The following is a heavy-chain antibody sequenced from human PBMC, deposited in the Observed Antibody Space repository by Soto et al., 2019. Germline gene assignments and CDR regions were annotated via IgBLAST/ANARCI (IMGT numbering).Heavy chain of an antibody. CDR2: IYHSGRT. CDR1: GVSISSGGYY. Sequence: PSETLSLTCTVSGVSISSGGYYWGWIRQHPGKGLEWIGNIYHSGRTYYNPSLKSRVIMSVDTSKNHFSLNLNSVTAADTAIYLCASVIGGDSEYSFGYWGQGTLVTVSS. J-gene: IGHJ4*02. D-gene: IGHD4-17*01. CDR3: ASVIGGDSEYSFGY. V-gene: IGHV4-31*03.